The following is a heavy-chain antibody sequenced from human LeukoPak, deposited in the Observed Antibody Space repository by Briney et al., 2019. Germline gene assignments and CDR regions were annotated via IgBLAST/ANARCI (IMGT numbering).Heavy chain of an antibody. CDR2: FDPEDGET. CDR3: ATVGEGFDY. V-gene: IGHV1-24*01. CDR1: GYTLTELS. J-gene: IGHJ4*02. D-gene: IGHD3-10*01. Sequence: ASVKVSCKVSGYTLTELSMHWVRQAPGKGLEWMGGFDPEDGETIYAQKFQGRVTVTEDTSTDTAYMELSSLRSEDTAVYYCATVGEGFDYWGQGTLVTVSS.